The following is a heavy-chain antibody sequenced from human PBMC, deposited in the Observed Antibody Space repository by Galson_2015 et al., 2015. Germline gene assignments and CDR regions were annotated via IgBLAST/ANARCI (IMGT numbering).Heavy chain of an antibody. CDR1: GFTFSSYA. D-gene: IGHD3-10*01. J-gene: IGHJ4*02. CDR3: AKDLSWGEMVRGGGFDY. V-gene: IGHV3-23*01. CDR2: ISGSGGST. Sequence: SLRLSCAASGFTFSSYAMSWVRQAPGKGLEWVSAISGSGGSTYCADSVKGRFTISRDNSKNTLYLQMNSLRAEDTAVYYCAKDLSWGEMVRGGGFDYWGQGTLVTVSS.